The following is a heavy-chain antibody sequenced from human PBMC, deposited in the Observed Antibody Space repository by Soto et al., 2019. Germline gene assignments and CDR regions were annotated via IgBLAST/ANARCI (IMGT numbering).Heavy chain of an antibody. D-gene: IGHD3-22*01. CDR2: IYSGGST. CDR3: ARWGGATYYYDSSGYYYDY. V-gene: IGHV3-53*01. Sequence: GSLRLSCAASGFTVSSNYMSWVRQAPGKGLEWVSVIYSGGSTYYADSVKGRFTISRDNSKNTLYLQMNSLRAEDTAVYYCARWGGATYYYDSSGYYYDYWGQGTLVTVSS. J-gene: IGHJ4*02. CDR1: GFTVSSNY.